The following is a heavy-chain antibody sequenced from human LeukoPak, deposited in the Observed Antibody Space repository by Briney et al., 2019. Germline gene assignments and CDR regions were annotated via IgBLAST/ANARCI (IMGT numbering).Heavy chain of an antibody. V-gene: IGHV3-23*01. D-gene: IGHD2-21*02. CDR1: GFTFPGYA. J-gene: IGHJ4*02. Sequence: GGSLTLSCEPSGFTFPGYAMSWVRQAPGMGLEWVTTINSSSSSTYYADSVTGRFTISRDNSNNTLYLLLSRLRADDTAVYFCAKRRLPTTGFSLDSWGQGTPVTVSS. CDR3: AKRRLPTTGFSLDS. CDR2: INSSSSST.